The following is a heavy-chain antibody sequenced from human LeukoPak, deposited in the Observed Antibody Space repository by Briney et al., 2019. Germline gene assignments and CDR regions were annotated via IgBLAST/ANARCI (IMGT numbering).Heavy chain of an antibody. V-gene: IGHV1-8*01. CDR1: GYTFTNYD. D-gene: IGHD3-3*01. CDR2: MNPNSGNT. Sequence: GASVKVSCKASGYTFTNYDINWVRQAPGQGLEWMGWMNPNSGNTGYAQEFQGRVTISRNTSISTAYMELSSLRSEDTAVYYCARIEAGTILLWGQGTLVTVSS. CDR3: ARIEAGTILL. J-gene: IGHJ4*02.